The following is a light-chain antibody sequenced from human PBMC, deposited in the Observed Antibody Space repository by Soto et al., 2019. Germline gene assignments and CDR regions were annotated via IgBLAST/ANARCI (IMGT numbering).Light chain of an antibody. V-gene: IGKV1-5*01. CDR1: QSISSW. CDR2: DAS. CDR3: QEYNSYRWT. J-gene: IGKJ1*01. Sequence: DIQMTQSPSTLSASVGDRVTITCRASQSISSWLAWYQQKPGKPPKLLIYDASCLESGGPSRFRGSGSVTAFTLTISSLQPDDLANYYCQEYNSYRWTFGQGTKVEIK.